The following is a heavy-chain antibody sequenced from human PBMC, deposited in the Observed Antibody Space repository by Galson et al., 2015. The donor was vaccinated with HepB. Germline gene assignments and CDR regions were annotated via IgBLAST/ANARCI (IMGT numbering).Heavy chain of an antibody. Sequence: SLRLSCAASGFTFSSYGMHWVRQAPGKGLEWVAVISYDGSNKYYADSVKGRFTISRDNSKNTLYLQMNSLRAEDTAVYYCAKGVGFADYWGQGTLVTVSS. V-gene: IGHV3-30*18. D-gene: IGHD3-10*01. CDR3: AKGVGFADY. J-gene: IGHJ4*02. CDR2: ISYDGSNK. CDR1: GFTFSSYG.